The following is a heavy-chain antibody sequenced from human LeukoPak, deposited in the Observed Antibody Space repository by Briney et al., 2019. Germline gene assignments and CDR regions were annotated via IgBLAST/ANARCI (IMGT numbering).Heavy chain of an antibody. CDR1: GYTFSSYG. V-gene: IGHV1-18*01. D-gene: IGHD3-22*01. Sequence: GASVTVSFKASGYTFSSYGVAWVRQAPGQGLEWMGWISGNNGNTNYGQKLQGRLTMTTDTSTSTAYMELRSLRSDDTAVYYCARDSHYDSRGYYYESALDIWGQGTMVSVSS. CDR3: ARDSHYDSRGYYYESALDI. CDR2: ISGNNGNT. J-gene: IGHJ3*02.